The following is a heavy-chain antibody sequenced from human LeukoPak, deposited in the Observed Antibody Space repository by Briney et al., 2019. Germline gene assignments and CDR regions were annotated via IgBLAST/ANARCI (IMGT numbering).Heavy chain of an antibody. Sequence: KTSETLSLTCTVSGGSISSGSYYWSWIRQPAGKGLEWIGRIYTSGSTNYNPSLKSRVTISVDTSKNQFSLMLTSVTAADTAVYYCARGVVITGLDYWGQGTLVTVSS. CDR2: IYTSGST. D-gene: IGHD3-3*01. J-gene: IGHJ4*02. CDR3: ARGVVITGLDY. CDR1: GGSISSGSYY. V-gene: IGHV4-61*02.